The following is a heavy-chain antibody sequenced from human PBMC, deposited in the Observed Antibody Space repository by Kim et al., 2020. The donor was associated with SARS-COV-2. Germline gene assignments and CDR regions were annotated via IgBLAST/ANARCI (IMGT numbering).Heavy chain of an antibody. V-gene: IGHV3-30*18. D-gene: IGHD3-10*01. CDR1: GFTFSSYG. Sequence: GGSLRLSCAASGFTFSSYGMHWVRQAPGKGLEWVAVISYDGSNKYYADSVKGRFTISRDNSKNTLYLQMNSLRAEDTAVYYCANHGSGSSAAHYWGQGTLVTVSS. CDR3: ANHGSGSSAAHY. CDR2: ISYDGSNK. J-gene: IGHJ4*02.